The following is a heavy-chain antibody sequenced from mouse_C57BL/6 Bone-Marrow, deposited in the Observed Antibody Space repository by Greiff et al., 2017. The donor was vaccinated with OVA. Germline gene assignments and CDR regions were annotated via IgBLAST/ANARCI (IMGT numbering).Heavy chain of an antibody. D-gene: IGHD1-1*01. CDR3: AREIYYYGSSLYYFDY. CDR2: ISDGGSYT. V-gene: IGHV5-4*01. Sequence: EVKVVESGGGLVKPGGSLKLSCAASGFTFSSYAMSWVRQTPEKRLEWVATISDGGSYTYYPDNVKGRFTISRDNAKNNLYLQMSHLKSEDTAMYYCAREIYYYGSSLYYFDYWGQGTTLTFSS. J-gene: IGHJ2*01. CDR1: GFTFSSYA.